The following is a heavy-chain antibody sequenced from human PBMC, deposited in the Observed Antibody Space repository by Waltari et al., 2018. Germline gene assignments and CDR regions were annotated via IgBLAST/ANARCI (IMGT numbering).Heavy chain of an antibody. D-gene: IGHD6-6*01. Sequence: EVQLVESGGGLVKPGGSLRLSCAASGFTFSSYSMNWVRQAPGKGLEWVSSISSSSSYIYYADSVKGRFTISRDNAKNSLYLQMNSLRAEDTAVYYCARVLSGRPLAARPYYYYYMDVWGKGTTVTISS. CDR3: ARVLSGRPLAARPYYYYYMDV. V-gene: IGHV3-21*01. CDR1: GFTFSSYS. CDR2: ISSSSSYI. J-gene: IGHJ6*03.